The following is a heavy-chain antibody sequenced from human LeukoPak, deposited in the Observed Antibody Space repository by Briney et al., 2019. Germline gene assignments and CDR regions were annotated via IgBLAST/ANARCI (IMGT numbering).Heavy chain of an antibody. Sequence: ASVKVSCKASGYTFMDYHVHWVRQAPVQGLEWMGLIRPNGGGTIYAHMFRGRVTMTRDTSISTAYMELSSLRSEDTAVYYCARDLRRGSSSPRGNAFNIWGQGTMVTVSS. D-gene: IGHD6-6*01. CDR1: GYTFMDYH. CDR3: ARDLRRGSSSPRGNAFNI. J-gene: IGHJ3*02. V-gene: IGHV1-2*02. CDR2: IRPNGGGT.